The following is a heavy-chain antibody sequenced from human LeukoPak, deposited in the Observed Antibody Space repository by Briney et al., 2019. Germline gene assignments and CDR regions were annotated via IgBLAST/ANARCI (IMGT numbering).Heavy chain of an antibody. CDR2: IYPGDSHT. CDR1: EYSFTSYW. D-gene: IGHD3-22*01. CDR3: ARRLLYDSPWGFDY. J-gene: IGHJ4*02. V-gene: IGHV5-51*01. Sequence: GESLKISCKGSEYSFTSYWVGWVRQMPGKGLEWMGVIYPGDSHTRYSPSFQGQVTISVDKSISTAYLQWSSLRASDTAMYYCARRLLYDSPWGFDYWGQGTLVTVSS.